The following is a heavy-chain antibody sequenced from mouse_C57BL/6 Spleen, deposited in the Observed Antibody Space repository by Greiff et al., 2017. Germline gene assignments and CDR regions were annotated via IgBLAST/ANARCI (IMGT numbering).Heavy chain of an antibody. Sequence: EVMLVESGGGLVKPGGSLKLSCAASGFTFSSYAMSWVRQTPEKRLEWVATISDGGSYTYYPDNVKGRFNISRDNAKNNLYLQMSHLKSEDTAMYYCARVDGESNYFDDWGQGTTLTVSS. CDR1: GFTFSSYA. CDR2: ISDGGSYT. D-gene: IGHD1-1*01. V-gene: IGHV5-4*03. CDR3: ARVDGESNYFDD. J-gene: IGHJ2*01.